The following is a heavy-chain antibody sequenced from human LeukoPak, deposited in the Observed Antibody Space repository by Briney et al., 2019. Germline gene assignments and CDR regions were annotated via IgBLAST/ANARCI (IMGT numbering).Heavy chain of an antibody. CDR1: GGSIN. V-gene: IGHV4-59*01. Sequence: SETLSPTCTVPGGSINWSWIRRPPGKGLEWIGYIDDSVNTDYNPSVKSHVTISVDKSKNQFSLKLRFVTAADTAMYYCARSDYHGSGSHTVFDAFDIWGQGTTVTVSS. CDR3: ARSDYHGSGSHTVFDAFDI. J-gene: IGHJ3*02. CDR2: IDDSVNT. D-gene: IGHD3-10*01.